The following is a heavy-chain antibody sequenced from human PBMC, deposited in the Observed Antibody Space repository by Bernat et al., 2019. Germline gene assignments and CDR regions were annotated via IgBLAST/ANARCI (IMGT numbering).Heavy chain of an antibody. V-gene: IGHV3-48*03. CDR3: ARNLAAAGPAGFDY. CDR1: GFTFSSYE. J-gene: IGHJ4*02. CDR2: ISSSGSTI. D-gene: IGHD6-13*01. Sequence: EVQLVESGGGLVQPGGSLRLSCAASGFTFSSYEMNWVRQAPGKGLEWVSYISSSGSTIYYAGSVKGRFTISRDNAKNSLYLQMSSLRAEDAAVYYCARNLAAAGPAGFDYWGQGTLVTVSS.